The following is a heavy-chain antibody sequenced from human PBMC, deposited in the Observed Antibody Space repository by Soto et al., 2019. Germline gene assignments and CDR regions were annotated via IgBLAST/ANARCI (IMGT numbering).Heavy chain of an antibody. CDR2: IHYSGST. CDR1: SGSISTHF. Sequence: SETLSLTCSVSSGSISTHFWTWIRQPPGKGLEWIGYIHYSGSTSYSPSLKSRVTMSVDTSKNQFSLKLSSVTAADTAVYYCARMIASRNHYNVLDYWGQGTLVTVSP. D-gene: IGHD3-10*01. V-gene: IGHV4-59*08. CDR3: ARMIASRNHYNVLDY. J-gene: IGHJ4*02.